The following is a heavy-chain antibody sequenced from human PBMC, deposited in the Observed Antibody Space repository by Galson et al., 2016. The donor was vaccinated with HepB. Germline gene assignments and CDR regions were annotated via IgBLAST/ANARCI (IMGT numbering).Heavy chain of an antibody. CDR1: DLTFNTHG. Sequence: SLRLSCAASDLTFNTHGMHWVRQAPGKGLEWVAIVYYDGSNKYYADSVKGRFTISRDNSKNTLYLHMNSLRAEDTAVYYCARDTNIGLGTWIDYWGQGTLVTVSS. CDR3: ARDTNIGLGTWIDY. CDR2: VYYDGSNK. D-gene: IGHD2-2*01. J-gene: IGHJ4*02. V-gene: IGHV3-33*01.